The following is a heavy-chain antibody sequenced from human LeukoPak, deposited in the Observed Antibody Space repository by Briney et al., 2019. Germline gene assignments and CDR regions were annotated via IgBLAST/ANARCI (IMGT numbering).Heavy chain of an antibody. D-gene: IGHD5-18*01. CDR3: ARGKPRGYSYGLRGY. V-gene: IGHV4-34*01. J-gene: IGHJ4*02. CDR1: GGSFSGYY. CDR2: INHSGST. Sequence: PSETLSLTCAVYGGSFSGYYWSWIRQPPGKGLEWIGEINHSGSTNYNPSLKSRVTISVDTSKNQFSLKLSSVTAADTAVYYCARGKPRGYSYGLRGYWGQGTLVTVSS.